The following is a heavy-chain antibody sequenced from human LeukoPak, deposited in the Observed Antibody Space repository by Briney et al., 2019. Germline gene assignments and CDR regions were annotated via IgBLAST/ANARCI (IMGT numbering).Heavy chain of an antibody. CDR3: ARCSYSSSYFDY. D-gene: IGHD6-6*01. CDR2: INHSGST. CDR1: GGSFSGYY. Sequence: PSETLSLTCAVYGGSFSGYYWSWIRQPPGKGLEWIGEINHSGSTNYNPSLKSRVTISVDTSKNQFSLKLSSVTAADTAMYYCARCSYSSSYFDYWGQGTLVTVSS. V-gene: IGHV4-34*01. J-gene: IGHJ4*02.